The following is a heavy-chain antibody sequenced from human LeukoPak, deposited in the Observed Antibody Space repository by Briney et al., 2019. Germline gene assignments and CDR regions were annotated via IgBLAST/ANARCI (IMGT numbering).Heavy chain of an antibody. D-gene: IGHD6-19*01. CDR1: GFTLSAFA. Sequence: GGSLRLSCAASGFTLSAFAMTWVRQAPGKGREWVSTITDDGYNTYSADSVKGRITFSRDNSKNTLSLQLRSLRAEDTAVYYCSKDLSYTSGASDHWGQGTLVTVSS. V-gene: IGHV3-23*01. CDR2: ITDDGYNT. CDR3: SKDLSYTSGASDH. J-gene: IGHJ4*02.